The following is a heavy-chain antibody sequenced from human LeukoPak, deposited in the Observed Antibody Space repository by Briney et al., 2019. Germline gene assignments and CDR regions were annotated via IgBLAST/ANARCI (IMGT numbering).Heavy chain of an antibody. J-gene: IGHJ4*02. Sequence: PGGSLRVSCAASGFTLRNYSMNWVRQAPGKGLEWVSSIYTGGTTYYADSVKGRFTISRDDPKNTLYLQMNSLRADDTAVYYCAREISRFGIWGQGTLVTVSS. CDR3: AREISRFGI. D-gene: IGHD3-16*01. CDR2: IYTGGTT. CDR1: GFTLRNYS. V-gene: IGHV3-66*01.